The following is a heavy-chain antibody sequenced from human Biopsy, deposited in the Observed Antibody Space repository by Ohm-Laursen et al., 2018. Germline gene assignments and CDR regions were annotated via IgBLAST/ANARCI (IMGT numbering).Heavy chain of an antibody. CDR3: ATGPYYDTRFYYNVRPFDF. J-gene: IGHJ4*02. D-gene: IGHD3-10*01. CDR2: FDREERKT. V-gene: IGHV1-24*01. CDR1: GYTLTELS. Sequence: GASVKVSCKVSGYTLTELSIHWVRQTGGKGLEWMGGFDREERKTVYAEKFQGRVTMTEDTSIETVYMEVTSLRSDDTAVYYCATGPYYDTRFYYNVRPFDFWGQGTLVTVSS.